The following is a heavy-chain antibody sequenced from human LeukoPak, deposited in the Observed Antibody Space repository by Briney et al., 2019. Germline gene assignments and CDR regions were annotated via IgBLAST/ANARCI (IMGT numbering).Heavy chain of an antibody. V-gene: IGHV4-39*01. CDR1: GGSISSSSYY. CDR3: ARHWGRINGLTMVRGVIGY. J-gene: IGHJ4*02. D-gene: IGHD3-10*01. CDR2: IYYSGST. Sequence: SETLSLTCTVSGGSISSSSYYWGWIRQPPGKGLEWIGSIYYSGSTYYNPSLKSRVTISVDTSKNQFFLKLSSVTAADTAVYYCARHWGRINGLTMVRGVIGYWGQGTLVTVSS.